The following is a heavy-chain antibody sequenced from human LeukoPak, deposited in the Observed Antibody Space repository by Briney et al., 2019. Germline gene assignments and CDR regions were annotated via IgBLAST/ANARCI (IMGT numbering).Heavy chain of an antibody. Sequence: SETLSLTCTVSGGSVSSGTYYWSWIRQPPGKGLEWIGYMYYSGSTNYNPSLKRRVTISVDTSKNHFSLKLSSMTAADTAVYYCARVPLRSFDLDSFDIWGQGTMVTVSS. J-gene: IGHJ3*02. CDR2: MYYSGST. D-gene: IGHD3-9*01. V-gene: IGHV4-61*03. CDR3: ARVPLRSFDLDSFDI. CDR1: GGSVSSGTYY.